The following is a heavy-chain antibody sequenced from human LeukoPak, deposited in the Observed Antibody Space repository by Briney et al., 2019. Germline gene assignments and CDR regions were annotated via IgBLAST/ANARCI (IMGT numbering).Heavy chain of an antibody. V-gene: IGHV1-2*02. CDR3: ASGQGVGEDWFDP. CDR1: GYTFTGYY. J-gene: IGHJ5*02. CDR2: INPNGGGT. Sequence: ASVKVFCKASGYTFTGYYMHWVRHAPGQGLEWMGWINPNGGGTNYTQKFQGRVTMTRDKSISTAYMELSRLRSYDTAVYYCASGQGVGEDWFDPWGQGTLVTVSS.